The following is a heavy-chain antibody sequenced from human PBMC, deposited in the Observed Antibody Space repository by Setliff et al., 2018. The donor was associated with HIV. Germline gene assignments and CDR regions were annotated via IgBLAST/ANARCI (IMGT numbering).Heavy chain of an antibody. D-gene: IGHD5-12*01. V-gene: IGHV3-15*01. CDR1: GFTFSDAW. CDR2: IKSKTDGGTT. Sequence: KPGGSLRLSCAASGFTFSDAWMTWVRQAPGKGLEWVGRIKSKTDGGTTDYAAPVKGRFTISRDDSKNTLHLRMSSLKTEDTAVYYCTTGGYDGIVDYWGQGTLVTVSS. J-gene: IGHJ4*02. CDR3: TTGGYDGIVDY.